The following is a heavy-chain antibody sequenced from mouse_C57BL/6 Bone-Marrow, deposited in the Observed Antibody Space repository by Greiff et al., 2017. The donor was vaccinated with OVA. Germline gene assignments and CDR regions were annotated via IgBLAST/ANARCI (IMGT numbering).Heavy chain of an antibody. Sequence: VQLQQSGPELVKPGASVKISCKASGYTFTDYYMNWVKQSHGKILEWIGDINPNNGGTSYNQKFKGKATLTVDKSSSTAYLERRSLTSEDSAVYECARTDSSGPWFAYWGQETLVTVSA. CDR1: GYTFTDYY. J-gene: IGHJ3*01. CDR2: INPNNGGT. CDR3: ARTDSSGPWFAY. D-gene: IGHD3-2*02. V-gene: IGHV1-26*01.